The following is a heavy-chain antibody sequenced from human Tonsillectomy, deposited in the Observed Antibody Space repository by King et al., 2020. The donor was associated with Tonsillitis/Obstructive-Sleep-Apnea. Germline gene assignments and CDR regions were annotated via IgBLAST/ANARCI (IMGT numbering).Heavy chain of an antibody. CDR2: ISYDGSNK. Sequence: VQLVESGGGVVQPGRSLRLSCAASGFTFSSYAMHWVRQAPGKGLEWVAVISYDGSNKYYADSVKGRFTISRDNSKNTLYLQMNSLRAEDTAVYYCASSWGYCNSTSCEELDYWGQGTLVTVSS. V-gene: IGHV3-30*04. CDR1: GFTFSSYA. J-gene: IGHJ4*02. CDR3: ASSWGYCNSTSCEELDY. D-gene: IGHD2-2*01.